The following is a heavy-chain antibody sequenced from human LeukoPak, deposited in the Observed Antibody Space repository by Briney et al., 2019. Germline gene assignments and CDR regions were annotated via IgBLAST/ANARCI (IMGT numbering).Heavy chain of an antibody. Sequence: PGGSLRLSCAASGFTFSSYGMHWVRQAPGKGLEWVAVISYDGSNKYYADSVKGRFTISRDNSKNTLYLQMNSLRAEDTAVYYCAKDDIVGAPALSAFDIWGQGTMVTVSS. CDR1: GFTFSSYG. CDR2: ISYDGSNK. D-gene: IGHD1-26*01. J-gene: IGHJ3*02. V-gene: IGHV3-30*18. CDR3: AKDDIVGAPALSAFDI.